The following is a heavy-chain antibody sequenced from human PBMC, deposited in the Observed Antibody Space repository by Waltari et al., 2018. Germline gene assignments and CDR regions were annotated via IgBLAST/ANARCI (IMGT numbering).Heavy chain of an antibody. CDR3: ARLPTKYYDSLGWGFFDQ. J-gene: IGHJ4*02. Sequence: HVQLQESGPGLVKPSEPLSLTGTASGDFLSDHHWTWIRQTPGKGLEWLAYLRNTGGTKCTPSLESRVTVSAVTSKKQFSLRLTSVTAADTAVYYCARLPTKYYDSLGWGFFDQWGQGILVTVSS. CDR2: LRNTGGT. V-gene: IGHV4-59*08. D-gene: IGHD3-22*01. CDR1: GDFLSDHH.